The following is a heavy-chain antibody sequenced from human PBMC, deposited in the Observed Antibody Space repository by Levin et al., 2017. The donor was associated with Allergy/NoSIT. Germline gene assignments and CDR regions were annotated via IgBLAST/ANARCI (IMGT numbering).Heavy chain of an antibody. D-gene: IGHD2-2*03. CDR2: IYYSGST. V-gene: IGHV4-31*03. Sequence: SQTLSLTCPVSGGSISGGGYHWTWIRQHPEKGLEWIGYIYYSGSTFYNPSLKSRLMISVDTSKNQFSLNVSSVTAADTAVYYCAREDGSPFDFWGQGALVTVAS. CDR1: GGSISGGGYH. CDR3: AREDGSPFDF. J-gene: IGHJ4*02.